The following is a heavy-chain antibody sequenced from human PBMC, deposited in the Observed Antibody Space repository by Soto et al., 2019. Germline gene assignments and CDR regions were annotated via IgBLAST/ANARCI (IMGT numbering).Heavy chain of an antibody. V-gene: IGHV3-30*18. D-gene: IGHD6-6*01. CDR1: GFTFSSYG. CDR3: AKDRTAARWDYFDY. CDR2: ISYDGSNK. Sequence: GGSLRLSCAASGFTFSSYGMHWVRQAPGKGLEWVAVISYDGSNKYYADSVKGRFTISRDNSKNTLYLQMNSLRAEDTVVYYCAKDRTAARWDYFDYWGQGTLVTVSS. J-gene: IGHJ4*02.